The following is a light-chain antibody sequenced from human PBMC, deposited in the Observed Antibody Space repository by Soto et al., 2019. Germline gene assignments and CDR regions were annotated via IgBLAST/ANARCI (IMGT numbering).Light chain of an antibody. J-gene: IGKJ2*01. V-gene: IGKV1-5*03. CDR3: QQYGRFLS. CDR2: RAS. CDR1: QSIDTA. Sequence: DIQMTQSPSTLSASVGDRVTITCRASQSIDTALAWYQQKPGKAPNLLIYRASNLEIGVPSRFSGSGSGTEFTLAISSLQPDDFATYYCQQYGRFLSFGQGTKLEIK.